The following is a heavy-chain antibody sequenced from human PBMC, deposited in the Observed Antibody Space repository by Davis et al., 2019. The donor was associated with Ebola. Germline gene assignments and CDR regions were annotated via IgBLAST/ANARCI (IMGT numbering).Heavy chain of an antibody. J-gene: IGHJ4*02. D-gene: IGHD6-19*01. Sequence: AASVKVSCKASGYTFTSYAMHWVRKAPGQRLEWMGWINAGNGNTKYSQKFQGRVTITRDTSASTAYMELSSLRSEDTAVYYCARFSLYSSDWDYWGQGTLVTVSS. CDR2: INAGNGNT. V-gene: IGHV1-3*01. CDR1: GYTFTSYA. CDR3: ARFSLYSSDWDY.